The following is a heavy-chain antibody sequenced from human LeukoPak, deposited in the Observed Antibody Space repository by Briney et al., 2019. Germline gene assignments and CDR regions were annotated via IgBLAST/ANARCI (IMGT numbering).Heavy chain of an antibody. CDR3: ARGVGGLGNMDV. V-gene: IGHV1-2*02. CDR1: GYTFTGYY. J-gene: IGHJ6*03. CDR2: INPNSGGT. Sequence: ASVKVSCKASGYTFTGYYMHWVRQAPGQGLEWMGWINPNSGGTNNAQKFQGRVTMTRNTSINTAYLELSSLRSDDTAVYFCARGVGGLGNMDVWGEGTTVIVSS. D-gene: IGHD3-16*01.